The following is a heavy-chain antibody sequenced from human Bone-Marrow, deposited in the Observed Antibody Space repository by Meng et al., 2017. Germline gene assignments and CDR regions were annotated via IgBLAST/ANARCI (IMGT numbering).Heavy chain of an antibody. D-gene: IGHD3-10*01. CDR3: ARDIGGSGSFSDY. CDR2: ISYDGSNK. Sequence: GESLKISCAASGFTFSSYAMHWVRQAPGEGLEWVAVISYDGSNKYYADSVKGRFTISRDNAKNSLYLQMNSLRAEDTAVYYCARDIGGSGSFSDYWGQGTLVTVSS. CDR1: GFTFSSYA. V-gene: IGHV3-30*04. J-gene: IGHJ4*02.